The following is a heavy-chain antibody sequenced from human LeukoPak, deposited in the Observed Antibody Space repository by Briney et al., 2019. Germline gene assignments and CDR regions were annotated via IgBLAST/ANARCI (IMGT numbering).Heavy chain of an antibody. D-gene: IGHD3-3*01. CDR3: AKESVFASYYGMDV. V-gene: IGHV3-23*01. CDR1: GFTFSSYP. J-gene: IGHJ6*02. CDR2: ISGSGGNT. Sequence: GGSLRLSCAASGFTFSSYPMSWVRQAPGKGLEWVSAISGSGGNTNYADSVQGRFTISRDNSKNTLYLQMNSLRAEDTAVYYCAKESVFASYYGMDVWGQGTTVTVSS.